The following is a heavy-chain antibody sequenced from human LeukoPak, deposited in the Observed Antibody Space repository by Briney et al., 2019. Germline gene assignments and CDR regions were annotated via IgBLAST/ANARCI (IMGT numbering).Heavy chain of an antibody. J-gene: IGHJ4*02. CDR3: ARVRGGIAVVDY. Sequence: ASVKVSCKASGYTFTGYYMHWVRQAPGQGLEWMGWINPNSGGTNYAQKFQGRVTMTRDTSISTAYMELSRLRSDGTAVYYCARVRGGIAVVDYWGQGTLVTVSS. V-gene: IGHV1-2*02. D-gene: IGHD6-19*01. CDR2: INPNSGGT. CDR1: GYTFTGYY.